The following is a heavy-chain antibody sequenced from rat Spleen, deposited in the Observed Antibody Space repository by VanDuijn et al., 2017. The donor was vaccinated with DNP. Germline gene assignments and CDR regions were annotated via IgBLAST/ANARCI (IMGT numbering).Heavy chain of an antibody. D-gene: IGHD1-11*01. V-gene: IGHV2-30*01. CDR3: ARDSLRFSFDY. J-gene: IGHJ2*01. CDR2: IWTGGST. CDR1: GFSLTSYN. Sequence: QVQLKESGPGLVQPSQTLSLTCTVSGFSLTSYNVHWVRQPTGKGLEWMGIIWTGGSTDYNSALKSRLSISRDTSKSQVFLKVNSLQTEDTATYFCARDSLRFSFDYWGQGVMVTVSS.